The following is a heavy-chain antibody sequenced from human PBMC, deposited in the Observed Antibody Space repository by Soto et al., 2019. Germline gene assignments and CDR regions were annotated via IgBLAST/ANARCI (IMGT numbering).Heavy chain of an antibody. V-gene: IGHV4-59*01. D-gene: IGHD1-7*01. CDR3: ATTITGTRNYYFDY. CDR2: IYYSGST. J-gene: IGHJ4*02. Sequence: PSETLSLTCTVSGGSISSYYWSWIRQPPGKGLEWIGYIYYSGSTNYNPSLKSRVTISVDTSKNQFSLKLSSVTAADTAVYYCATTITGTRNYYFDYWGQGTLVTVSS. CDR1: GGSISSYY.